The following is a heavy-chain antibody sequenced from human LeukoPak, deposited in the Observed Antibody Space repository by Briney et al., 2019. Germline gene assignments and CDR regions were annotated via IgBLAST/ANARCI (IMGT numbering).Heavy chain of an antibody. CDR2: INHSGST. Sequence: SETLSLTCAVYGGSFSGHYWSWIRQPPGKGLEWIGEINHSGSTNYNPSLKSRVTISVDTSKNQFSLKLSSVTAADTAVYYCARGRATIDYWGQGTLVTVSS. CDR1: GGSFSGHY. J-gene: IGHJ4*02. CDR3: ARGRATIDY. V-gene: IGHV4-34*01.